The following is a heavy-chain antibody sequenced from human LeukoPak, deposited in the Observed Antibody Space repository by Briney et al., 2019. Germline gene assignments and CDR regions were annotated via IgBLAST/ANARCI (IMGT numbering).Heavy chain of an antibody. J-gene: IGHJ4*02. CDR2: IRSKANNYAT. V-gene: IGHV3-73*01. Sequence: PGGSLRLSCAASGFTFSGSAMHWVRQASGKGLEWVGRIRSKANNYATAYAVSVKGRFTISRDDSKNTAYLQMNSLKTEDTAVYYCTRPYSSSGTDYWGQGTLVTVS. D-gene: IGHD6-13*01. CDR1: GFTFSGSA. CDR3: TRPYSSSGTDY.